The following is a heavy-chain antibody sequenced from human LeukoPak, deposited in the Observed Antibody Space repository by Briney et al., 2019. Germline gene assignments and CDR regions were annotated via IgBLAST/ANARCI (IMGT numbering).Heavy chain of an antibody. CDR2: IKSKTDGGTT. V-gene: IGHV3-15*01. CDR1: GFTFSNAW. CDR3: TTDFGGYDSETFFDY. Sequence: PGGSLRHSCAASGFTFSNAWMSWVRQAPGKGLEWVGRIKSKTDGGTTDYAAPVKGRFTISRDDSKNTLYLQMNSLKTEDTAVYYCTTDFGGYDSETFFDYWGQGTLVTVSS. J-gene: IGHJ4*02. D-gene: IGHD5-12*01.